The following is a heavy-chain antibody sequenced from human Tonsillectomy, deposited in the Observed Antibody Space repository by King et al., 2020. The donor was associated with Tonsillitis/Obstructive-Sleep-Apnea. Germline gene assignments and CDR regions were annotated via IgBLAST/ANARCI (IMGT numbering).Heavy chain of an antibody. J-gene: IGHJ6*03. D-gene: IGHD3-9*01. CDR2: ISASGGST. V-gene: IGHV3-23*04. Sequence: VQLVESGGGLVQPGGSLRLSCAASGFTFSSYAMSWVRQAPGKGLEWVSAISASGGSTYYADSVKGRFTISRDNSKDTLYLQMNNLRAEDTAVYYCAKVARDLTGYYKYYYYYMDVWGKGTTVTVSS. CDR3: AKVARDLTGYYKYYYYYMDV. CDR1: GFTFSSYA.